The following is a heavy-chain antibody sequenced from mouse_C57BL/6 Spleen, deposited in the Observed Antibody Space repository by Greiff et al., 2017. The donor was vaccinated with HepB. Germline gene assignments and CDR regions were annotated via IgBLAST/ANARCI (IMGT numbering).Heavy chain of an antibody. V-gene: IGHV1-22*01. D-gene: IGHD2-3*01. CDR3: ASRGWLSWYLDV. Sequence: EVQLQQSGPELVKPGASVKMSCKASGYTFTDYNMHWVKQSHGKSLEWIGYINPNNGGTSYNQKFKGKATLTVNKSSSTAYMELRGLKSEDSAVYYWASRGWLSWYLDVWGTGTTVTFSS. J-gene: IGHJ1*03. CDR1: GYTFTDYN. CDR2: INPNNGGT.